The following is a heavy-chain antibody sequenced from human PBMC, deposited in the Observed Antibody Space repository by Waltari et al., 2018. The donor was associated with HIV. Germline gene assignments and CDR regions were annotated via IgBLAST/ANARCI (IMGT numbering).Heavy chain of an antibody. CDR3: AKDMWRGGWDGGTSFDY. D-gene: IGHD6-19*01. CDR2: ISWNSGSI. CDR1: GFTFDDYA. V-gene: IGHV3-9*01. J-gene: IGHJ4*01. Sequence: ESGGGLVQPGRSLRLSCAASGFTFDDYAMHWVRQAPGKGLEWVSGISWNSGSIGYADSVKGRFTISRDNAKNSLYLQMNSLRAEDTALYYCAKDMWRGGWDGGTSFDYWG.